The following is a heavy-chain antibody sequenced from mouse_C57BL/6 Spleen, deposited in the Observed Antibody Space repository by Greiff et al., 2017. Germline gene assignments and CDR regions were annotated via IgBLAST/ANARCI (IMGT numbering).Heavy chain of an antibody. Sequence: VQLQQPGTELVKPGASVKLSCKASGYTFTSYWMHWGKQRPGQGLEWIGNINPSNGGTNYNAKFKSKATLTVDKSSSTAYMQLSSLTSEDSAVYNCARRVGSSYFDYCGKGTTLTVSS. CDR1: GYTFTSYW. V-gene: IGHV1-53*01. D-gene: IGHD1-1*01. CDR3: ARRVGSSYFDY. CDR2: INPSNGGT. J-gene: IGHJ2*01.